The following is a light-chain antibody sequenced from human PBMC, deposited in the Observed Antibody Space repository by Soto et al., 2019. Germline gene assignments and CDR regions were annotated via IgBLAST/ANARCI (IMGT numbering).Light chain of an antibody. J-gene: IGKJ2*01. CDR2: EAS. CDR3: QQRGNWPRTS. CDR1: QSVGDH. V-gene: IGKV3-11*01. Sequence: EIVLTQSPPTLSLSPGEIATLSCRASQSVGDHLAWYQQKPGQAPRLLIYEASNRATCIPARFSGGGFGTDFTRTIGSLEPEDFAVYFCQQRGNWPRTSFGQGTRLEI.